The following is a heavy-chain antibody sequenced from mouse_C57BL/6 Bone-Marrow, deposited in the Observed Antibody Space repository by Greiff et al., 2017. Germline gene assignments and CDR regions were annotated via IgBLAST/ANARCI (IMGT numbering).Heavy chain of an antibody. CDR2: IWSGGST. D-gene: IGHD2-2*01. Sequence: QVQLQQSGPGLVQPSQSLSITCTVSGFSLTSYGVHWVRQSPGKGLEWLGVIWSGGSTDYNAAFISRLSISKDNSKSQVFFKMNSLQADDTAIYYCARRGNGYDVGFAYWGQGTLVTVSA. V-gene: IGHV2-2*01. CDR3: ARRGNGYDVGFAY. J-gene: IGHJ3*01. CDR1: GFSLTSYG.